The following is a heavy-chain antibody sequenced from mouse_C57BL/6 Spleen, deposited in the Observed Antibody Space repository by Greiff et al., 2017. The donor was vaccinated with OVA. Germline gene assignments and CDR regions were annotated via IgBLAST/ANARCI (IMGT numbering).Heavy chain of an antibody. CDR3: ARWGTVVAPFDY. CDR2: IHPNSGST. V-gene: IGHV1-64*01. J-gene: IGHJ2*01. D-gene: IGHD1-1*01. CDR1: GYTFTSYW. Sequence: VQLQQPGAELVKPGASVKLSCKASGYTFTSYWMHWVKQRPGQGLEWIGMIHPNSGSTNYNEKFKSKATLTVDKSSSTAYMQLSSLTSEDSAVYYCARWGTVVAPFDYWGQGTTLTVSS.